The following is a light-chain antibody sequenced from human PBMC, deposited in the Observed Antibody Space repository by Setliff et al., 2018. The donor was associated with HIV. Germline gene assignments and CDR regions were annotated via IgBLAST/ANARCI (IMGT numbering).Light chain of an antibody. CDR3: SAWDDSLTASYV. J-gene: IGLJ1*01. V-gene: IGLV1-47*01. Sequence: QSVLAQPPSASATPGQRVTISCSGSSSTFGSNFVYWHQQLPGMAPRLLIYKNDQRPSGVPDRFSGSKSGTSASLVIRGLRSEDEADYYCSAWDDSLTASYVFGSGTKVTVL. CDR1: SSTFGSNF. CDR2: KND.